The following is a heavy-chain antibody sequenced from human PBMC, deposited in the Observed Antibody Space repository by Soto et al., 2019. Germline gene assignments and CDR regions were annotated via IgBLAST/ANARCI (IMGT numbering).Heavy chain of an antibody. Sequence: GASVKVSCKASGYTFSDYYIHWVRQAPGQGLEWMGWINPNSGGTKYAPKFQGGVTMTRDTSITTAYMGLSRLRSGDTAVYYCAREPATAKPEGVDFWGQGTPVTVSS. D-gene: IGHD1-1*01. CDR2: INPNSGGT. J-gene: IGHJ4*02. CDR3: AREPATAKPEGVDF. V-gene: IGHV1-2*02. CDR1: GYTFSDYY.